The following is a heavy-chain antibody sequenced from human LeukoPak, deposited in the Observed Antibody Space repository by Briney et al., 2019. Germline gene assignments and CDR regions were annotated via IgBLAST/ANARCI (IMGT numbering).Heavy chain of an antibody. J-gene: IGHJ4*02. CDR2: ISGSGGST. D-gene: IGHD5-18*01. CDR3: AKGRGYSYGYLPDY. Sequence: YPGESLRLSCAASGFTFSSYAMSWVRQAPGKGLEWVSAISGSGGSTYYADSVKGRFTISRDNSKNTLYLQMNSLRAEDTAVHYCAKGRGYSYGYLPDYWGQGTLVTVSS. V-gene: IGHV3-23*01. CDR1: GFTFSSYA.